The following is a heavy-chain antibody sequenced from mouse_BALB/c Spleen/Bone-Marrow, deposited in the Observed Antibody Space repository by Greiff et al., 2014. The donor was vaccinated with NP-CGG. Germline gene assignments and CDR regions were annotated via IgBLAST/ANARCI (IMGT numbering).Heavy chain of an antibody. J-gene: IGHJ4*01. V-gene: IGHV5-12-2*01. CDR3: SRHVGNPYAMDY. Sequence: EVQRVESGGGLVQPGGSLKLSCAASGFTFGSYTMSWVRQTPEKRLEWVAYISNGGGSTSYPDTVKGRFTISRDNAKNTPYLQMSSLKSEDTAMYYCSRHVGNPYAMDYWGQGTSVTVSS. D-gene: IGHD3-1*01. CDR2: ISNGGGST. CDR1: GFTFGSYT.